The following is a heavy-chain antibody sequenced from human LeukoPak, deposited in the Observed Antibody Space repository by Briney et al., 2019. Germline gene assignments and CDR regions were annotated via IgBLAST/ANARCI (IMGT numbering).Heavy chain of an antibody. CDR1: GFTFSSYG. D-gene: IGHD6-19*01. J-gene: IGHJ4*02. CDR3: AKDFMLAVAGTGYFDY. Sequence: GGSLRLSCAASGFTFSSYGMHWVRQAPGKGLEWEAVISYDGSNKYYADSVKGRFTISRDNSKNTLYLQMNSLRAEDTAVYYCAKDFMLAVAGTGYFDYWGQGTLVTVSS. CDR2: ISYDGSNK. V-gene: IGHV3-30*18.